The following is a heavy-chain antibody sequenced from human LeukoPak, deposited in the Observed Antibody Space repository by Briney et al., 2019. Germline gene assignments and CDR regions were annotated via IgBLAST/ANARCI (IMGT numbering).Heavy chain of an antibody. V-gene: IGHV3-43*02. CDR2: ISGDGGST. J-gene: IGHJ4*02. CDR3: AKVLGYYDSSGYYQEGGFDY. Sequence: SGGSLRLSCAASGFTFDDYAMHWVRQAPGKGLEWVPLISGDGGSTYYADSVKGRFTISRDNSKNSLYLQMNSLRTEDTALYYCAKVLGYYDSSGYYQEGGFDYWGQGTLVTVSS. CDR1: GFTFDDYA. D-gene: IGHD3-22*01.